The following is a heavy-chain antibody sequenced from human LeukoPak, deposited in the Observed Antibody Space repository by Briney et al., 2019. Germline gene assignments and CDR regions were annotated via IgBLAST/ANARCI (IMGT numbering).Heavy chain of an antibody. CDR2: IHYDGSNK. Sequence: PGGSLRLSCAASGFTFSSYGMHWVRQAPGKGLEWVAFIHYDGSNKYYTDSVKGRFTISRHDSKNTLYLQMNSLRAEDTAVYYCAKSTVTTFIDYWGQGTLVTVSS. D-gene: IGHD4-17*01. CDR1: GFTFSSYG. CDR3: AKSTVTTFIDY. J-gene: IGHJ4*02. V-gene: IGHV3-30*02.